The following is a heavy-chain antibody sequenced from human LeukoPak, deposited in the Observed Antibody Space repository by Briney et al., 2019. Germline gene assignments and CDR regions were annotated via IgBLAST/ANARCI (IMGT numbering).Heavy chain of an antibody. J-gene: IGHJ6*02. CDR1: GFTFSSYA. CDR2: ISYDGSNK. Sequence: PGGSLRLSCAASGFTFSSYAMHWVRQAPGKGLEWVAVISYDGSNKYYADSVKGRFTISRDNSKNTLYLQMNSLRAEDTAVYYCARKGRSSWYDYYYYGMDVWGQGTTVTVSS. CDR3: ARKGRSSWYDYYYYGMDV. D-gene: IGHD6-13*01. V-gene: IGHV3-30*04.